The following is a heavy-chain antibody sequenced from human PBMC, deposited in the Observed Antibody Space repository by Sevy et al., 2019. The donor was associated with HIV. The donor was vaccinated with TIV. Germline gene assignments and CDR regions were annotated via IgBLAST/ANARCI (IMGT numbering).Heavy chain of an antibody. V-gene: IGHV3-21*01. Sequence: GRSLRLSCAASGFTFSSYSMNWVRQAPGKGLEWVSSISSSSSYIYYADSVKGRFTISRDNAKNSLYLQMNSLRAEDTAVYYCASRRITIFGVADAFDIWGQGTMVTVSS. CDR3: ASRRITIFGVADAFDI. D-gene: IGHD3-3*01. J-gene: IGHJ3*02. CDR2: ISSSSSYI. CDR1: GFTFSSYS.